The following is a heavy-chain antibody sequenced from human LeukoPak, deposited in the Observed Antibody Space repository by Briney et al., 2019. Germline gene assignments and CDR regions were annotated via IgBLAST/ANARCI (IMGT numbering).Heavy chain of an antibody. Sequence: GESLKISCKCSGYSFTSYWISWVRQMPGKGLEWMGNTDPSDSYTNYSPSFQGHVTISADKSISTAYLQWSSLKASDTAMYYCARREGGGRFDYWGQGTLVTVPS. CDR2: TDPSDSYT. CDR3: ARREGGGRFDY. J-gene: IGHJ4*02. V-gene: IGHV5-10-1*01. D-gene: IGHD2-15*01. CDR1: GYSFTSYW.